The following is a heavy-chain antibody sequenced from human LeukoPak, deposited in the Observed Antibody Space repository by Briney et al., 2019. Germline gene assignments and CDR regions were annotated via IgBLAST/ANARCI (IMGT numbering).Heavy chain of an antibody. D-gene: IGHD3-22*01. J-gene: IGHJ4*02. V-gene: IGHV3-74*01. CDR1: ALTFSNYY. Sequence: GESLRLSCAASALTFSNYYMHWVRPAPGKGPVRVSRISSDGTSTRYAGSVTGRLSISRDNSKNTLYLQMNSLRAEDTAVYFCAKADMYYYDSSGYYRPEGFDYWGQGTLVTVSS. CDR3: AKADMYYYDSSGYYRPEGFDY. CDR2: ISSDGTST.